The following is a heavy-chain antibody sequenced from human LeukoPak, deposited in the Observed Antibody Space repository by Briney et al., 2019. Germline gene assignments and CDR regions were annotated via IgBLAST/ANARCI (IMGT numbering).Heavy chain of an antibody. CDR2: IYTSGST. D-gene: IGHD3-22*01. CDR1: GGSISSYY. J-gene: IGHJ1*01. CDR3: ASYDSSGAYFQH. V-gene: IGHV4-4*07. Sequence: SETLSLTCTVSGGSISSYYWSWIRQPAGKGLEWIGRIYTSGSTDSNPPLKSRVTMSVDTSKNQFSLKLSSVTAADTAVYYCASYDSSGAYFQHWGQGTLVTVSS.